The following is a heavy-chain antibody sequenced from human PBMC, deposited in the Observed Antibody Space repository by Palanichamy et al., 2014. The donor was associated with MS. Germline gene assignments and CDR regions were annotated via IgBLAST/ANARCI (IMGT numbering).Heavy chain of an antibody. Sequence: QVHLLESGPGLVRPSGTLSLTCAVSGASISSSNWWSWVRQTPGKGLEWIGEIFHSGSTQYNPSLKSRVTISVDTSKNQFSLKLTSVTAADTAVYYCSSLALLDWSTTFDYWGRGILVTVSS. V-gene: IGHV4-4*02. D-gene: IGHD3/OR15-3a*01. CDR1: GASISSSNW. CDR3: SSLALLDWSTTFDY. J-gene: IGHJ4*02. CDR2: IFHSGST.